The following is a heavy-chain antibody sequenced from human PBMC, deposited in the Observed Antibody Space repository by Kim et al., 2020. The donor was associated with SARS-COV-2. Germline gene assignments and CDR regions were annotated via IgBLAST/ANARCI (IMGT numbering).Heavy chain of an antibody. CDR1: GFAFTSFA. Sequence: GGSLRLSCEASGFAFTSFAMHWVRQAPGKGLEWVAVIWADGSDKYYAESVKGRFTISRDNSRDTLSLQMNGLRVEDTALYYCARLGAHRGSQDFFDPWGLGTLVTVSS. CDR2: IWADGSDK. D-gene: IGHD1-26*01. J-gene: IGHJ5*02. CDR3: ARLGAHRGSQDFFDP. V-gene: IGHV3-33*01.